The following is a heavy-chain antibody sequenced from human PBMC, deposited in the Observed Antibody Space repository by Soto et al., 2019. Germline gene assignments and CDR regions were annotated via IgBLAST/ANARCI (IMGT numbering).Heavy chain of an antibody. CDR3: ARGQRALITYGPFDP. CDR2: FSGTGGYT. V-gene: IGHV3-23*01. D-gene: IGHD4-17*01. J-gene: IGHJ5*02. CDR1: GFTLSSYA. Sequence: GGSLRLSCAASGFTLSSYATSWVRQAPGKGLEWVSTFSGTGGYTYYADSVKGRFTISRDDSKNTLFLHMNGLRAADTAVYYCARGQRALITYGPFDPWGQGTLVTVSS.